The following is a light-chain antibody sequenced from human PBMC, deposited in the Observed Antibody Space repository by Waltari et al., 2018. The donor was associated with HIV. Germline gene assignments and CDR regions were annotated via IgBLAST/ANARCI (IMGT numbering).Light chain of an antibody. CDR1: HNLRSTY. Sequence: LTQFPGTLSFPHAPGAPLSCRASHNLRSTYLAWYQHKSGQAPRLLIFGATSRATGIPDRFRGSESGTDFTLTISRLEPEDFAVYYCHQYDRSPSTFGQGTRLEI. V-gene: IGKV3-20*01. J-gene: IGKJ5*01. CDR3: HQYDRSPST. CDR2: GAT.